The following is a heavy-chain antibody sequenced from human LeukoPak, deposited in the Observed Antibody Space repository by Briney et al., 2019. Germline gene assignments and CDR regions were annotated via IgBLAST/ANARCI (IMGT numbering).Heavy chain of an antibody. CDR1: GYTFTSYY. J-gene: IGHJ4*02. D-gene: IGHD3-9*01. V-gene: IGHV1-46*01. Sequence: ASVKVSCKASGYTFTSYYMHWVRQAPGQGLEWMGIINPSGGSTSYAQKFQGRVTMTRDTSTSTVYMELSSLRSEDTAVYYCARGRGAVLRYFDWLKWTYFDYWGQGTLVTVSS. CDR2: INPSGGST. CDR3: ARGRGAVLRYFDWLKWTYFDY.